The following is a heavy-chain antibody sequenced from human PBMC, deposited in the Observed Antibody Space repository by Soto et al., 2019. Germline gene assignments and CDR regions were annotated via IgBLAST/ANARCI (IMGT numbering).Heavy chain of an antibody. CDR3: ASQDPSIAAAGEFDY. J-gene: IGHJ4*02. CDR1: GFTFSSYA. D-gene: IGHD6-13*01. Sequence: GGSLRLSCAASGFTFSSYAMSWVRQAPGKGLEWVSVISGSGGSTYYADSVKGRFTISRDNSKNTLYLQMNSLRAEDTAVYYCASQDPSIAAAGEFDYWGQGTLVTVSS. CDR2: ISGSGGST. V-gene: IGHV3-23*01.